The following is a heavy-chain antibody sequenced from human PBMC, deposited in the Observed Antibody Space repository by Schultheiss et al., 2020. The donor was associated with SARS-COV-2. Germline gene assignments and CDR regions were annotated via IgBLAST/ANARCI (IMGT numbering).Heavy chain of an antibody. V-gene: IGHV2-70*11. CDR2: IDWDDDK. J-gene: IGHJ4*02. CDR1: GFSLSTSGMC. CDR3: ARTIDYYDSSGYYGGIDY. Sequence: SGPTLVKPTQTLTLTCTFSGFSLSTSGMCVSWIRQPPGKALEWLARIDWDDDKYYSTSLKTRLTISKDTSKNQVVLTMTNMDPVDTATYYCARTIDYYDSSGYYGGIDYWGQGTLVTVSS. D-gene: IGHD3-22*01.